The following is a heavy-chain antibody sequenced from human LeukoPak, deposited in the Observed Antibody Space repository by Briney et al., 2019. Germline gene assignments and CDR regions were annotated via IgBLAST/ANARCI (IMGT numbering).Heavy chain of an antibody. CDR3: SRGLDSRKLGY. Sequence: SETLSLTCTVSRASFNSDDQYWNWIRHSPGKGLEWIGSIHPSGMLYNNPSLESRVTMSRDTSKNQFSLNLNSVTAADTAVYFCSRGLDSRKLGYWGQGILVTVSS. D-gene: IGHD3-22*01. CDR2: IHPSGML. V-gene: IGHV4-31*03. J-gene: IGHJ4*02. CDR1: RASFNSDDQY.